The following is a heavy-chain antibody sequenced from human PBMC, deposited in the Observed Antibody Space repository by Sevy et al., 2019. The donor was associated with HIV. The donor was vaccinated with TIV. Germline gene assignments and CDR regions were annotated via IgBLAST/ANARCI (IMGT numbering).Heavy chain of an antibody. D-gene: IGHD2-15*01. CDR1: GFTFSSYS. CDR3: AREAYCSGGSCVYYYYYGMDV. J-gene: IGHJ6*02. V-gene: IGHV3-48*02. Sequence: GGSLRLSCAASGFTFSSYSMNWVRQAPGKGLEWVSYISSSSSTIYYAYSVKGRFTISRDNAKNSLYLQMNSLRDEDTAVYYCAREAYCSGGSCVYYYYYGMDVWGQGTTVTVSS. CDR2: ISSSSSTI.